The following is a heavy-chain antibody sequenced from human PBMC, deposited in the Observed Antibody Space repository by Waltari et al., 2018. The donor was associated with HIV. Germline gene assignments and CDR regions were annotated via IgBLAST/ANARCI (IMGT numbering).Heavy chain of an antibody. CDR2: LWYDGSNK. CDR1: GFTFSSYG. V-gene: IGHV3-33*01. Sequence: QVQLVESGGGVVQPGRSLRLSCAASGFTFSSYGMHWVRQAPGKGLEWVAVLWYDGSNKYYADSVKGRLSISRDNSKNTLYLQMNSLRAEDTAVYFCARRGVLTYYYTMDVWGQGTTVTVSS. J-gene: IGHJ6*02. CDR3: ARRGVLTYYYTMDV. D-gene: IGHD3-10*01.